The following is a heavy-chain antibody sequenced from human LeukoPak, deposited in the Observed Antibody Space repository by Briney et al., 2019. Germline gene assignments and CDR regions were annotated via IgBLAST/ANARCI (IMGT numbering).Heavy chain of an antibody. V-gene: IGHV3-66*01. J-gene: IGHJ4*02. D-gene: IGHD6-19*01. CDR3: ARGGEKYSSGWEYLLDY. CDR2: IYSGGST. Sequence: PGGSLRLSCAASGFTISSNYMSWVRQAPGKGLEWVSVIYSGGSTYYADSVKGRFTISRDNSKNTLYLQMNSLRAEDTAVYYYARGGEKYSSGWEYLLDYWGQGTLVTVSS. CDR1: GFTISSNY.